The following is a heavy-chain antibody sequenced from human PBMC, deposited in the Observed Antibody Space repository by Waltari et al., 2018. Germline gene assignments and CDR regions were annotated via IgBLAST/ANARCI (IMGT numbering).Heavy chain of an antibody. D-gene: IGHD3-9*01. CDR1: GGSISSGSYY. V-gene: IGHV4-61*02. J-gene: IGHJ4*02. CDR2: IYTSGST. CDR3: ARGDYDILTGYAYFDY. Sequence: QVQLQESGPGLVKPSQTLSLTCTVSGGSISSGSYYWSWIRQHAGKGLEWIGRIYTSGSTNYNPSLKSRVTISVDTSKNQFSLKLSSVTAADTAVYYCARGDYDILTGYAYFDYWGQGTLVTVSS.